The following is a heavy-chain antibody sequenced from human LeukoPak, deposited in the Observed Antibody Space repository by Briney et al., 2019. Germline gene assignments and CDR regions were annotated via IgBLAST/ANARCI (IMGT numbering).Heavy chain of an antibody. CDR3: TKDALARDFDL. CDR1: GFTFRNYG. V-gene: IGHV3-30*02. Sequence: GGSLRLSCAASGFTFRNYGFHWVRQAPGKGLEWVAFIRYDGSDTYYADSVKGRFIISRDNSKSSLYLEMNSLRDDGTALYFCTKDALARDFDLWGRGTLVAVSS. CDR2: IRYDGSDT. D-gene: IGHD3-10*01. J-gene: IGHJ2*01.